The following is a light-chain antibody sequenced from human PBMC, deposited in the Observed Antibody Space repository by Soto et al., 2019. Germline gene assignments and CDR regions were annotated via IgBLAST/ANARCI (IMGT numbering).Light chain of an antibody. CDR2: DAS. CDR3: QQYNHYSRLT. Sequence: AIQVTQSPTSLSASVGDRVTITCRSSQDIRHYLGWYQQKPGKAPKLVXYDASSLESGVPSRFSGSGSGTEFTLTISSLQPDDFANYYCQQYNHYSRLTFGGGTRLEIK. J-gene: IGKJ5*01. CDR1: QDIRHY. V-gene: IGKV1D-13*01.